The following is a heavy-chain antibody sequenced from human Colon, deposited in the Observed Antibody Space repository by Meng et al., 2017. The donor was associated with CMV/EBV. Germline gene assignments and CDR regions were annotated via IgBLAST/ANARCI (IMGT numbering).Heavy chain of an antibody. J-gene: IGHJ4*02. Sequence: ASVKVSCKTSGYIFSDYFMHWVRQAPGQGLEWMGWVNPNSGSTNFAQQFQGRVTMTRDTSITTAYMDLSRLTADDTAVYYCARDSAILAGTYFDYWGQGSLVTVSS. CDR3: ARDSAILAGTYFDY. CDR2: VNPNSGST. D-gene: IGHD6-19*01. V-gene: IGHV1-2*02. CDR1: GYIFSDYF.